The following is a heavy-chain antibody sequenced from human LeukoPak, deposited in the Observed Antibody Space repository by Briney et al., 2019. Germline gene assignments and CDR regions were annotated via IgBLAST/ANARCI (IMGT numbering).Heavy chain of an antibody. V-gene: IGHV4-34*01. CDR2: INHSGRT. J-gene: IGHJ4*02. D-gene: IGHD6-19*01. CDR1: GVSFSGYY. CDR3: ARGLSRSGWGPLDY. Sequence: SETLSLTCAVYGVSFSGYYWSWIRHPPGKGLEWIGEINHSGRTNYNPSLKSRATTSVDTSKNQFSLKLSSVTAADTAVYYCARGLSRSGWGPLDYWGQGTLVTVSS.